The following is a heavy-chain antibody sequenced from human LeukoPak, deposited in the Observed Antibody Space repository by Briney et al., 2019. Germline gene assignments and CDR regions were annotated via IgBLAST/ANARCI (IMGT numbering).Heavy chain of an antibody. CDR3: ARDLTTIGYLDN. CDR2: IYYSGNT. Sequence: NPSETLSLTCTVSGGSMTYYYWTWIRQPPGKGLEWIGYIYYSGNTNYNPSLKSRVTISVETSKNQFSLKLNSVTAADTAVYYCARDLTTIGYLDNWGQRTLVTVSS. CDR1: GGSMTYYY. J-gene: IGHJ4*02. D-gene: IGHD1-14*01. V-gene: IGHV4-59*01.